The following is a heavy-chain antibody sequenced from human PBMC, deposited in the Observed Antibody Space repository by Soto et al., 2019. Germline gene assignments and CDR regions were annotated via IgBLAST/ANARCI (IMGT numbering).Heavy chain of an antibody. V-gene: IGHV3-21*01. CDR1: GFTFSLFS. D-gene: IGHD3-10*01. Sequence: GGSLRLSCTASGFTFSLFSMEWVRQAPGKGLEWVSSISPSTSYTYYADSVKGRFTTSRDNAKNSVYLQMNSLRAEDTAVYYCAFALISPEGFSDPSGQAPLVTLSS. CDR3: AFALISPEGFSDP. J-gene: IGHJ5*02. CDR2: ISPSTSYT.